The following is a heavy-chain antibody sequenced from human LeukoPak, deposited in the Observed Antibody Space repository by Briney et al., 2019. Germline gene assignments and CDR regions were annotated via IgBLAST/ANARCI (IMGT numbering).Heavy chain of an antibody. CDR3: ARAPCSGGSCPMRD. CDR2: INAGNGNT. J-gene: IGHJ4*02. D-gene: IGHD2-15*01. Sequence: ASVKVSCKASGGTFSSYAISWVRQAPGQRLEWMGWINAGNGNTKYSQKFQGRVTITRDTSASTAYMELSSLRSEDTAVYYCARAPCSGGSCPMRDWGQGTLVTVSS. V-gene: IGHV1-3*01. CDR1: GGTFSSYA.